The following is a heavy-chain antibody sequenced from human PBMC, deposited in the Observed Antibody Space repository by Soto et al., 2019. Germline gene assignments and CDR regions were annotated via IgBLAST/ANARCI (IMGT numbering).Heavy chain of an antibody. V-gene: IGHV1-2*04. CDR1: GYTFTGYY. J-gene: IGHJ6*02. Sequence: ASVKVSCKASGYTFTGYYMHWVRQAPGQGLEWMGWINPNSGGTNYAQKFQGWVTMTRDTSISTAYMELSRLRSDDTAVYYCARVRNYYDSSRSHKAGYYYGMDVWGQGTTVTVSS. D-gene: IGHD3-22*01. CDR2: INPNSGGT. CDR3: ARVRNYYDSSRSHKAGYYYGMDV.